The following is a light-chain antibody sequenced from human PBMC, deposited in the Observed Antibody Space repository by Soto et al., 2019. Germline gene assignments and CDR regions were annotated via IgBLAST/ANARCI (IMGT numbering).Light chain of an antibody. Sequence: QSALTQPRSVSGSPGQSVTISCTGTSSDVGGYNYVSWYQQHPGKAPKLMIYDVNKRPSGVPDRFSGYKSGNTTSLTISVLEAEDEADYYCSSYAGSYTFVVFGGGTQLTVL. CDR1: SSDVGGYNY. CDR2: DVN. CDR3: SSYAGSYTFVV. J-gene: IGLJ2*01. V-gene: IGLV2-11*01.